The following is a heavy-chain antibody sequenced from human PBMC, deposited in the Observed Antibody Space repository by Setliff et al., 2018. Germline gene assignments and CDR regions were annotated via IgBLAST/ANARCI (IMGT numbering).Heavy chain of an antibody. CDR1: GFTFSNHG. D-gene: IGHD3-10*01. V-gene: IGHV3-30*02. CDR3: AKDKDVRVDYFDY. CDR2: VRFDGSYK. Sequence: GGSLRLSCAASGFTFSNHGMHWVRQSPGKGLEWVANVRFDGSYKNYADSVKGRFTISRDNSKSTLYLQMNSLRAEDTAIYYCAKDKDVRVDYFDYWGPGTLVTVSS. J-gene: IGHJ4*02.